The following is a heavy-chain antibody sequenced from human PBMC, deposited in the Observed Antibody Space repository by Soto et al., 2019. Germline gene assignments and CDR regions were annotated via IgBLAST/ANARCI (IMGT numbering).Heavy chain of an antibody. CDR3: ARAITLITTVNCDAPQKYYFDS. CDR2: INHSGNT. Sequence: PSETLSLTCAVYGGSFSGYYWSWIRQPPEKGLEWIGEINHSGNTNCTPSLNSQVTVSVDTSKNQFSLNLRSVTAADAALYYCARAITLITTVNCDAPQKYYFDSWGQGNLVTVSS. D-gene: IGHD3-22*01. V-gene: IGHV4-34*01. CDR1: GGSFSGYY. J-gene: IGHJ4*02.